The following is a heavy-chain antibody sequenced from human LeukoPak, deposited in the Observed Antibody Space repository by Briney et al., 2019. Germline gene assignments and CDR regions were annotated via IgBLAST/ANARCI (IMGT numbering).Heavy chain of an antibody. CDR3: ARPPSRGYSSSFEY. D-gene: IGHD2-2*03. CDR1: GYSFPTQW. CDR2: IYPDESNI. Sequence: GESLKISRKGSGYSFPTQWNARGRQIPGKGPEWRGIIYPDESNIRYSTSFQGQVTISADKSISTAYLQWSSLKASDTAMYYCARPPSRGYSSSFEYWGQGTLVTVSS. J-gene: IGHJ4*02. V-gene: IGHV5-51*01.